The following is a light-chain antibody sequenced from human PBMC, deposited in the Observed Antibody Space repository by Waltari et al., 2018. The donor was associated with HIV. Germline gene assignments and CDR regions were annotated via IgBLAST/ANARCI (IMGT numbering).Light chain of an antibody. V-gene: IGLV3-19*01. CDR1: SLRRYY. CDR2: GKN. J-gene: IGLJ1*01. Sequence: SSELTQDPAVSVALGPPVRITCQGDSLRRYYASWYQQKPGQAPVLVIYGKNNRPSGIPDRFSGSSSGNTASLTITGAQAEDEADYYCNCRDSSGLYVFGTGTKVTVL. CDR3: NCRDSSGLYV.